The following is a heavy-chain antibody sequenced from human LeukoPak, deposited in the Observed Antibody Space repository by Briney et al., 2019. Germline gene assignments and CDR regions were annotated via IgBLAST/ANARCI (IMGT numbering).Heavy chain of an antibody. CDR2: INHNSGGT. CDR3: ARVISQYPMLLRPSSSSAFDY. J-gene: IGHJ4*02. CDR1: GYTFTSYY. D-gene: IGHD6-6*01. V-gene: IGHV1-2*02. Sequence: ASVKISSTASGYTFTSYYMNCVRQATGQELGGRIWINHNSGGTNYAQKFQGTVTMTRDTSISTAYMELSRLTSDDTAVYYCARVISQYPMLLRPSSSSAFDYWGQGTLVTVSS.